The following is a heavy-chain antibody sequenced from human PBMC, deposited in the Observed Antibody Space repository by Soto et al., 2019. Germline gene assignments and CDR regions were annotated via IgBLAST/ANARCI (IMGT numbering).Heavy chain of an antibody. V-gene: IGHV3-74*01. CDR1: GLTFSNYW. CDR2: INSGGNVT. J-gene: IGHJ6*03. Sequence: GGSLRLSCAASGLTFSNYWMHWVRQVPGKGLEWVSRINSGGNVTLYADPVKGRFTISRDNAKNTLSLQMNSLRAEDTAVYYCTKDRMFYDTLTGFYYYYYMDVWGKGTTVTVSS. D-gene: IGHD3-9*01. CDR3: TKDRMFYDTLTGFYYYYYMDV.